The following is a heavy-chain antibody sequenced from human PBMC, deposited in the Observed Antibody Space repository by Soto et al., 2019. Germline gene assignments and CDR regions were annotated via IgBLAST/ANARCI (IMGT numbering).Heavy chain of an antibody. V-gene: IGHV1-18*01. Sequence: ASVKVSCKASGCTFRNFGISWVRQASGQGLEWMGWISAYNANALYAQKFQGRLTMTADTSTSTAYMQLRSLRSDDTAVYYCARENSYLDYWGQGTLVPVSS. CDR3: ARENSYLDY. CDR1: GCTFRNFG. CDR2: ISAYNANA. J-gene: IGHJ4*02.